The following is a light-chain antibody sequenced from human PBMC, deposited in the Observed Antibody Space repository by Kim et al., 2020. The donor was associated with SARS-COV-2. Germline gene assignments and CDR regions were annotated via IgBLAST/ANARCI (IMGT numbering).Light chain of an antibody. J-gene: IGKJ5*01. CDR1: QDIGND. Sequence: DIQMTQSPSSLSASVGDRVTITCRASQDIGNDLGLYQQNPGRAPKRLIYGASNLQSGVPSRFSGSGSETEFTLTINSLQPEDFATYFCLQHRTYPITFGQGTRLEIK. CDR3: LQHRTYPIT. CDR2: GAS. V-gene: IGKV1-17*01.